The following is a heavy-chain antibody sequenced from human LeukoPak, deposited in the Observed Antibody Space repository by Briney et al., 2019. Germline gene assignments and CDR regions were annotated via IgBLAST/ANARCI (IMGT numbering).Heavy chain of an antibody. CDR1: GGSISSYY. CDR3: ARVVTGDSSGYFFDY. Sequence: PSETLSLTCTVSGGSISSYYWSWIRQPPGKGLGWIGYIYYSGSTNYNPSLKSRVTISVDTSKNQFSLKLSSVTAADTAVYYCARVVTGDSSGYFFDYWGREPWSPSPQ. D-gene: IGHD3-22*01. CDR2: IYYSGST. J-gene: IGHJ4*02. V-gene: IGHV4-59*01.